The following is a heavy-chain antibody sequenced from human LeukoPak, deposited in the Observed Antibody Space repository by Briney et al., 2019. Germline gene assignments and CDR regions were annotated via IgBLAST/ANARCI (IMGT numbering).Heavy chain of an antibody. D-gene: IGHD6-6*01. CDR2: IYTSGST. V-gene: IGHV4-4*07. Sequence: SETLSLTCSVSGDSISYFYWSWIRQAAGKGLEWIGRIYTSGSTNYNPSLKSRVTISVDTSKNQFSLNLSSVTAADTAVYYCATEIQNIAGRVYWGQGTLVTVSS. J-gene: IGHJ4*02. CDR1: GDSISYFY. CDR3: ATEIQNIAGRVY.